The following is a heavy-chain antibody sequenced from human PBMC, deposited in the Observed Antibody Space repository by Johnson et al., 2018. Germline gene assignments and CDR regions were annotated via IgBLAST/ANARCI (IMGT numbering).Heavy chain of an antibody. CDR2: IKRDGSEK. CDR3: ARDSDTSIYDAVDI. V-gene: IGHV3-7*01. CDR1: GFSISSYW. J-gene: IGHJ3*02. D-gene: IGHD2-2*01. Sequence: EVQLVESGGGLDQPGGSMRLSCVASGFSISSYWMTWVRQAPGKGLEWVANIKRDGSEKNYLDSVKGRFTISRDNAKNSLFLHLNNERAEDTAVYYCARDSDTSIYDAVDIWGQGTMLTVSS.